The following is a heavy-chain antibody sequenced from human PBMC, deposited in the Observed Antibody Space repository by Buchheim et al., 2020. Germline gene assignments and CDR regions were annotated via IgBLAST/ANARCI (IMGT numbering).Heavy chain of an antibody. D-gene: IGHD6-13*01. CDR1: GGSISSPTHY. Sequence: QVQLQESRPGLVKPSQTLSLTCTVSGGSISSPTHYWTWIRQPPGKRLEWRGYIYYSGTTYYSPSLKSRVTMSVDTSKNQFSLRLDSVTAANTAVYYCARDYSGTWDWGQGTL. CDR2: IYYSGTT. J-gene: IGHJ4*02. V-gene: IGHV4-31*03. CDR3: ARDYSGTWD.